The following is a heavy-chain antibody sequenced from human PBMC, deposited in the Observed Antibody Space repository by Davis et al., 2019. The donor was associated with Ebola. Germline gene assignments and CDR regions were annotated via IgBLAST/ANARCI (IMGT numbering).Heavy chain of an antibody. CDR3: ARDRNDYTSYHYFYGMDV. D-gene: IGHD4-11*01. CDR2: ISSISSTI. Sequence: GESLKISCAASGFAFSLYNMNWVRQAPGKGLEWVSYISSISSTISYADSVKGRFTISRDNAKNSLYLQLNSLRDEDTGVYYCARDRNDYTSYHYFYGMDVWGQGTTVSVSS. V-gene: IGHV3-48*02. CDR1: GFAFSLYN. J-gene: IGHJ6*02.